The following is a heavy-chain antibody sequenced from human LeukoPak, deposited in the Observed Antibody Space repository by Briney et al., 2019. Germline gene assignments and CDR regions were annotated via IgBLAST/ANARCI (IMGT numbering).Heavy chain of an antibody. J-gene: IGHJ4*02. Sequence: GGSLRLSCAAYGFTVSNNYMSWVRQAPGKGLEWVSVIYTGGSTYYADSVKDRFTISRDSSKNTLYLQMNSLRAEDTAVYYCARDPRTGSYYDYWGQGTLVTVSS. CDR1: GFTVSNNY. CDR2: IYTGGST. CDR3: ARDPRTGSYYDY. V-gene: IGHV3-66*01. D-gene: IGHD2-8*02.